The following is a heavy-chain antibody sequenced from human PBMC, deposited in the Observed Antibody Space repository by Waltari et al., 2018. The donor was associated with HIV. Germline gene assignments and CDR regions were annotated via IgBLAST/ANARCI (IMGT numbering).Heavy chain of an antibody. CDR1: GHTFSDNY. J-gene: IGHJ4*02. D-gene: IGHD3-16*01. V-gene: IGHV1-2*02. CDR3: ARVPQGRLGELSTYYFDY. CDR2: INPNSGGT. Sequence: QVQLVQSGAVVKKPGASVKVSCTTSGHTFSDNYIHWMRQAPGQGPEWMGWINPNSGGTNYAQRFQDRVTLTRDTHISTVFMDLSRLASDDTAVYYCARVPQGRLGELSTYYFDYWGQGSLVIVSS.